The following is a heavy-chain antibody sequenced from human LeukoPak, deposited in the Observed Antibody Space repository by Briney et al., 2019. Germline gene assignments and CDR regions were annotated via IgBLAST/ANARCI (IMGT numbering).Heavy chain of an antibody. D-gene: IGHD1-26*01. V-gene: IGHV4-59*08. J-gene: IGHJ4*02. CDR1: GGSISSYY. CDR3: ARQRGRWDSFDY. CDR2: IYFSGTT. Sequence: SETLSLTCTVSGGSISSYYWSWIRQPPGKGLEWIGYIYFSGTTSYNPSLKSRVTISVDTSNNQFSLRLTSVTAADTAVYYCARQRGRWDSFDYWGQGTLVTVSS.